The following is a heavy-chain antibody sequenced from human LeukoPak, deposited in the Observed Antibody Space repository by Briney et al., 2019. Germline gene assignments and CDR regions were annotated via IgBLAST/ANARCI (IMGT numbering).Heavy chain of an antibody. J-gene: IGHJ5*02. CDR1: GGSISSYY. Sequence: KPSETLSLTCTVSGGSISSYYWGWIRQPPGKGLEWIGSIYYSGSTYYNPSLKSRVTISVDTSKNQFSLKLSSVTAADTAVYYCARHTAIAAAGVDPWGQGTLVTVSS. CDR2: IYYSGST. D-gene: IGHD6-13*01. CDR3: ARHTAIAAAGVDP. V-gene: IGHV4-39*01.